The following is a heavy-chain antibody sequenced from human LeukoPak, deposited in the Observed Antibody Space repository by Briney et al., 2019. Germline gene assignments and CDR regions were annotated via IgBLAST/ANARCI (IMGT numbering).Heavy chain of an antibody. J-gene: IGHJ4*02. CDR2: IYSGGSA. Sequence: GGSLRLSCAASGFTVSSNYVSWVRQAPGKGLEWVSVIYSGGSAYYADSVKGRFTISRDNSKNTLYLQMNSLRAEDTAVYYCAKGTLPRGYRYGYDLYYFDYWGQGTLVTVSS. D-gene: IGHD5-18*01. V-gene: IGHV3-66*01. CDR3: AKGTLPRGYRYGYDLYYFDY. CDR1: GFTVSSNY.